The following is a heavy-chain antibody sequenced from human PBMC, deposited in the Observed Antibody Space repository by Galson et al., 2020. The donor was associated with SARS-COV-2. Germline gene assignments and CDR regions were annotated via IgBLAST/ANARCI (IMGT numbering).Heavy chain of an antibody. CDR2: IIPIFGTA. D-gene: IGHD3-10*01. V-gene: IGHV1-69*13. CDR3: ARAGWGSGSAARQYGRHYYYYYMDV. Sequence: SVKVSCKASGGTFSSYAISWVRQAPGQGLEWMGGIIPIFGTANYAQKFQGRVTITADESTSTAYMELSSLRSEDTAVYYCARAGWGSGSAARQYGRHYYYYYMDVWGKGTTVTVSS. CDR1: GGTFSSYA. J-gene: IGHJ6*03.